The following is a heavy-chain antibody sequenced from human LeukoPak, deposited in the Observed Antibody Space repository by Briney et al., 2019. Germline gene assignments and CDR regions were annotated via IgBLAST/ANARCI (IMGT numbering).Heavy chain of an antibody. J-gene: IGHJ4*02. CDR3: EKDLYGGYFDY. V-gene: IGHV3-30*02. CDR1: GFAFSSYG. D-gene: IGHD4-23*01. Sequence: GGSLRLSCAASGFAFSSYGMHWVRQAPGKGLEWVTFMRYEGINKYYADSVKGRFTISRDNSKNTLYLQMNSLRAEDPAMYYFEKDLYGGYFDYWGQGTLVTVSS. CDR2: MRYEGINK.